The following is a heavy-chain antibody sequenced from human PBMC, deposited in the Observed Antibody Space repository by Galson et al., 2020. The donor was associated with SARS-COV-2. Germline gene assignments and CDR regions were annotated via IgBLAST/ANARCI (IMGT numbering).Heavy chain of an antibody. CDR1: GFSVSSNY. CDR3: ARERDTSGYGRRY. CDR2: IYSGGST. J-gene: IGHJ4*02. D-gene: IGHD3-22*01. V-gene: IGHV3-53*01. Sequence: GGSLRLSCAASGFSVSSNYMSWVRQAPGKGLEWVSVIYSGGSTYYADSVKGRFTISSDNSKNKLYLQMNSLGADDTALYYCARERDTSGYGRRYGGQGTLVTVSS.